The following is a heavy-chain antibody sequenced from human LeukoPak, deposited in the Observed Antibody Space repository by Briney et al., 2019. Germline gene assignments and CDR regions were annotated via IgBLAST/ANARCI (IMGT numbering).Heavy chain of an antibody. Sequence: SETLSLTCTVSGGSISSGNYYWGWIRQPPGKGLEWIGSVPYSGNTYYNPSHKSRVTISVDTSKNQFSLKLSSVTAADTAVYYCAKGSGWSGGHTFDIWGQGTMVTVSS. CDR2: VPYSGNT. V-gene: IGHV4-39*07. CDR1: GGSISSGNYY. D-gene: IGHD6-19*01. CDR3: AKGSGWSGGHTFDI. J-gene: IGHJ3*02.